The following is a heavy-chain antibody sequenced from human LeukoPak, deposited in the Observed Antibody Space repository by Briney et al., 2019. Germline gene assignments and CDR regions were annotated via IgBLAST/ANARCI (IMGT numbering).Heavy chain of an antibody. V-gene: IGHV1-2*02. CDR3: ARGEGSSIDY. CDR2: INPNSGGT. CDR1: GYTFTDYY. D-gene: IGHD6-13*01. Sequence: SVKVSCKASGYTFTDYYMHWVRQAPGQGLEWMVWINPNSGGTNYAQKFQGRVTMTIDTSISTAYLEVPGLRSDDTAVYYCARGEGSSIDYWGQGTLVTVSS. J-gene: IGHJ4*02.